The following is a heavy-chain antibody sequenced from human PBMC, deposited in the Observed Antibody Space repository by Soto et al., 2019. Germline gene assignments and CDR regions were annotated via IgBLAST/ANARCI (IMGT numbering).Heavy chain of an antibody. J-gene: IGHJ4*02. Sequence: ASETLSLTCAVSGGSVSSTNWWSWVRQSPGKGLEWIGDIYHIGSTNYNPSLRGRVTISVDTSNNQFSLRLNSVTAADTAVYYCARSSLKPQVFMYPFDSWSQGTLVTVSS. V-gene: IGHV4-4*02. CDR2: IYHIGST. CDR3: ARSSLKPQVFMYPFDS. D-gene: IGHD2-2*01. CDR1: GGSVSSTNW.